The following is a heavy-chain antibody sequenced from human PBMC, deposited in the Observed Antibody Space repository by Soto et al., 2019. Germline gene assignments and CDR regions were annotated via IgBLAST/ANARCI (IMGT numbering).Heavy chain of an antibody. J-gene: IGHJ4*02. CDR1: GLAFSALW. D-gene: IGHD3-9*01. V-gene: IGHV3-7*01. CDR2: ISPEGSTK. CDR3: VRDHVTPGLYFDI. Sequence: EVELVRPRGDLVHPGGSRRLSCSASGLAFSALWMTWVGQTPGKGLEWVANISPEGSTKNYVDSAKGRFTISRDNAKNLLYLQMNSLTVGDTAVYSCVRDHVTPGLYFDIWGQGTLVTVSS.